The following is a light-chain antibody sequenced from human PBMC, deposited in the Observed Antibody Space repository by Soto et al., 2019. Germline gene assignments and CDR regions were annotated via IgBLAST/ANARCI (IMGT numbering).Light chain of an antibody. CDR1: QSISSY. J-gene: IGKJ1*01. Sequence: DIQMTQSPSSLSASVGDTVTITCRASQSISSYLNWYQQKPGKAPKLLIYAASTLQSGVPSRFSGSGSGTDFTLTISCLQSEDFATYYCQQYYSYPHTFGQGTKVDIK. V-gene: IGKV1-39*01. CDR3: QQYYSYPHT. CDR2: AAS.